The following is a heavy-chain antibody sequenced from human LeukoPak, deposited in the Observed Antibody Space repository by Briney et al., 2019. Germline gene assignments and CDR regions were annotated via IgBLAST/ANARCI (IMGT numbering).Heavy chain of an antibody. CDR3: ARDLHDYGDYGALDWFDP. D-gene: IGHD4-17*01. CDR1: GFTFSSYS. CDR2: ISSSSYI. J-gene: IGHJ5*02. Sequence: GGSLRLSCAASGFTFSSYSMNWVRQAPGKGLEWVSSISSSSYIYYADSVKGRFTISRDNAKNSLYLQMNSLRAEDTAVYYCARDLHDYGDYGALDWFDPWGQGTLVTVSS. V-gene: IGHV3-21*01.